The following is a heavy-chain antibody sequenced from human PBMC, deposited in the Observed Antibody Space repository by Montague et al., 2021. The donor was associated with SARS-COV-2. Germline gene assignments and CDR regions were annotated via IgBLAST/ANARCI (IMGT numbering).Heavy chain of an antibody. J-gene: IGHJ4*02. CDR3: ARQEFDDVWGSYRPDH. V-gene: IGHV4-39*01. Sequence: SETLSLTCAVSGGSTNTDPFYWGWMRQPPGEGLEWPGGVYYTGSTYYNPSLNSRGTISIDTSKNQFSLKLRSVTAADTAVYYCARQEFDDVWGSYRPDHWGQGILVIVSS. CDR2: VYYTGST. CDR1: GGSTNTDPFY. D-gene: IGHD3-16*02.